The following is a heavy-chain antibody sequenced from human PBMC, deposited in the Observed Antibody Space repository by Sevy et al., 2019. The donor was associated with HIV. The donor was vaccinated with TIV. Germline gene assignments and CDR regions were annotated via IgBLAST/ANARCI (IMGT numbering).Heavy chain of an antibody. Sequence: GGSLRLSCAASGFIFSTYAMQWVRQAPGKGLEWVAFIRHDGNNNYYADSLKGRFTISRDNSKNTLYLQMNSLRSEDTAVYYCAKESGYSYGYDYWGQGTLVTVSS. CDR2: IRHDGNNN. CDR1: GFIFSTYA. V-gene: IGHV3-30*02. CDR3: AKESGYSYGYDY. J-gene: IGHJ4*02. D-gene: IGHD5-18*01.